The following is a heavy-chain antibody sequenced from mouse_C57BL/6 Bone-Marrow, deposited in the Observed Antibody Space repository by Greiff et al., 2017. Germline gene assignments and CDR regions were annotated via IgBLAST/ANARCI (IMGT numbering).Heavy chain of an antibody. V-gene: IGHV14-4*01. D-gene: IGHD4-1*01. CDR3: TTATLGAMDY. Sequence: VQLQQSGAELVRPGASVKLSCTASGFNIKDDYMHWVKQRPEQGLEWIGWIDPENVDTEYASKFQGKATITADTSSNTAYLQLSSLTSEDTAVYYCTTATLGAMDYWGQGTSVTVSS. CDR2: IDPENVDT. J-gene: IGHJ4*01. CDR1: GFNIKDDY.